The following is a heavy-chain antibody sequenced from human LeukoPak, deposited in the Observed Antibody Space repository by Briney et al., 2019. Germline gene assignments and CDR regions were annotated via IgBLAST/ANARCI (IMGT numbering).Heavy chain of an antibody. D-gene: IGHD6-19*01. Sequence: PGGSLRLSCAGSGFIFSSYDMNWVRQAPGKGLEWVSYISSSGSTIYYADSVKGRFTISRDNAKNSLYLQMNSLRAEDTAVYYCARGTLGWPLPRAYFDYWGQGTLVTVSS. V-gene: IGHV3-48*03. J-gene: IGHJ4*02. CDR3: ARGTLGWPLPRAYFDY. CDR2: ISSSGSTI. CDR1: GFIFSSYD.